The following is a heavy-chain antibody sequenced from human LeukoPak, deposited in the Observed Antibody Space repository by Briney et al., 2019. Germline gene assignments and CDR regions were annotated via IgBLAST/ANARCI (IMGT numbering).Heavy chain of an antibody. Sequence: PGGSLRLSCAASGFTFSSYWLTWVRQAPGKGLEWVGRVKTKGDGGAADYAAPVKGRFTISRDDSTKTLYLQMNSLKTEDTAVYYCTTDRMIYATNWAVSWFDPWGQGTLVTVSS. V-gene: IGHV3-15*01. CDR3: TTDRMIYATNWAVSWFDP. J-gene: IGHJ5*02. D-gene: IGHD2-8*01. CDR2: VKTKGDGGAA. CDR1: GFTFSSYW.